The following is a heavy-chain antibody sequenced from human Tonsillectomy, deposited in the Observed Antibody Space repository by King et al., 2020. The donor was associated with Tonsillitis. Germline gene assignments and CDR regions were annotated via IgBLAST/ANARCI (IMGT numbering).Heavy chain of an antibody. V-gene: IGHV1-2*02. Sequence: VQLVESGAEVKKPGASVKVSCKASGYTFTGYYMHWVRQAPGQGLEWMGWINPNSGGTNYAQKFQGRGTMTRDTSITTAYMELSSLRSDDTAVYYCARCSSGWYNWFDPWGQGTLVTVSS. CDR2: INPNSGGT. J-gene: IGHJ5*02. CDR3: ARCSSGWYNWFDP. D-gene: IGHD6-19*01. CDR1: GYTFTGYY.